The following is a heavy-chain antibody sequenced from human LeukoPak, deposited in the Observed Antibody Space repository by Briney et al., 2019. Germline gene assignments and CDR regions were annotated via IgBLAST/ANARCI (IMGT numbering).Heavy chain of an antibody. CDR1: GFTFSSYW. D-gene: IGHD3-16*01. CDR2: IKQDGSEK. Sequence: PGGSLRLSCAASGFTFSSYWMSWVRQAPGKGLEWVANIKQDGSEKYYVDSVKGRFTISRDNAKNSLYLQMNSLRAEDTAVYYCANYPAIKGGYFDYWGQGTLVTVSS. J-gene: IGHJ4*02. V-gene: IGHV3-7*03. CDR3: ANYPAIKGGYFDY.